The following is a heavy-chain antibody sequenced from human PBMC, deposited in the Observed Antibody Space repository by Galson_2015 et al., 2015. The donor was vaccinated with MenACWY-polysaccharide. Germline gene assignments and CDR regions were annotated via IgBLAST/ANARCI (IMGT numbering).Heavy chain of an antibody. CDR1: GGSISSSSYY. D-gene: IGHD6-13*01. CDR3: ASSGYSSSWYAVRYYYYYMDV. V-gene: IGHV4-39*01. CDR2: IYYSGST. Sequence: SETLSLTCTVSGGSISSSSYYWGWIRQPPGKGLEWIGSIYYSGSTCYNPSLKSRVTISVDTSKNQFSLKLSSVTAADTAVYYCASSGYSSSWYAVRYYYYYMDVWGKGTTVTVSS. J-gene: IGHJ6*03.